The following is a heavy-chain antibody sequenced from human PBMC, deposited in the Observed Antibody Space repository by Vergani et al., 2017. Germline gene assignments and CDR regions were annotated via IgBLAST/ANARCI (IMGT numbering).Heavy chain of an antibody. V-gene: IGHV3-30-3*01. Sequence: QVQLVESGGGVVQPGRSLRLSCAASGFTFSSYAMHWVRQAPGKGLEWVAVISYDGSNKYYADSVKGRFTISRDNSKNTLYLQMNSLRAEDTAVYYCARVQGDIVVVPTVRGYMDGGSKGSTVTVSS. D-gene: IGHD2-2*01. J-gene: IGHJ6*03. CDR2: ISYDGSNK. CDR3: ARVQGDIVVVPTVRGYMDG. CDR1: GFTFSSYA.